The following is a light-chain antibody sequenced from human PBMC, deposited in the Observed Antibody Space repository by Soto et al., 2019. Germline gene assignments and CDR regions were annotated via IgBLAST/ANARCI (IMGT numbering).Light chain of an antibody. CDR3: MIWHSSAWV. CDR2: YKSDSDK. V-gene: IGLV5-45*03. Sequence: VLTQPSSLSASPGASASLTCTLRSGINVGTYRIYWYQQKPGSPPQYLLRYKSDSDKQQGSGVPSRFSGSKDASANAGILLISGLQSEDEADYYCMIWHSSAWVFGGGTKVTVL. CDR1: SGINVGTYR. J-gene: IGLJ2*01.